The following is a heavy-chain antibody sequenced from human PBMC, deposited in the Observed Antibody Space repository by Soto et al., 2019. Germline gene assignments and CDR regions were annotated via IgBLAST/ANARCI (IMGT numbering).Heavy chain of an antibody. J-gene: IGHJ3*02. V-gene: IGHV4-61*08. Sequence: PSETLSLTCTVSGGSISSGGYYWSWIRQHPGKGLEWIAYIYYSGNTNSNPSLKSRVTISVDTSKNQFSLGLSSVTAADTAVYYCARHKYPGIAAAGSDAFDIWGQGTMVTVSS. CDR2: IYYSGNT. CDR3: ARHKYPGIAAAGSDAFDI. D-gene: IGHD6-13*01. CDR1: GGSISSGGYY.